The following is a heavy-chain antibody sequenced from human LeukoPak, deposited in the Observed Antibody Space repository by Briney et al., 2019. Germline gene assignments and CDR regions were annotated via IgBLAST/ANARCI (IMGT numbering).Heavy chain of an antibody. Sequence: PGGSLRLSCTVSGFTFSNSAMSWVRQAPGKGLDWVSIISNSGDFMYYADFVKGRFTISRDNSKNTLYLQMNSLRAEDTAVYYCAKKTTGPTGWFDPWGQGTLVTVSS. D-gene: IGHD3-9*01. CDR2: ISNSGDFM. CDR1: GFTFSNSA. V-gene: IGHV3-23*01. CDR3: AKKTTGPTGWFDP. J-gene: IGHJ5*02.